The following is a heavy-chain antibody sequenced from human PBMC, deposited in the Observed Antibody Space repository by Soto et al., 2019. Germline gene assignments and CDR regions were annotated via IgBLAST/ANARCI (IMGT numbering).Heavy chain of an antibody. Sequence: QLQLQESGPGLVKPSETLSLTCTVSGGSISSSSYYWGWIRQPPGKGLEWIGSIYYSGSTYYNPALKSRVTIPVDTSKTQFSLKLSSVTAADTAVYYCERGGGSYGHFDYWGQGTLVTVSS. CDR1: GGSISSSSYY. J-gene: IGHJ4*02. CDR3: ERGGGSYGHFDY. V-gene: IGHV4-39*01. CDR2: IYYSGST. D-gene: IGHD1-26*01.